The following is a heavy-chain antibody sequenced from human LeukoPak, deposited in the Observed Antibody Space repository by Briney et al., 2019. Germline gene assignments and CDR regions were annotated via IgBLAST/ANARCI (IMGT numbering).Heavy chain of an antibody. CDR3: AIIGCYRGVCAFDV. CDR1: AFTLSNYA. V-gene: IGHV3-48*01. D-gene: IGHD2-2*01. Sequence: PGGSLRLSCAGSAFTLSNYAINWVRQAPGKGPEWLSYISSSGSIILYADSVKGRFTISRDNAKNSLYLQMNSLGAEDTAVYYCAIIGCYRGVCAFDVWGQGTRVTVSS. CDR2: ISSSGSII. J-gene: IGHJ3*01.